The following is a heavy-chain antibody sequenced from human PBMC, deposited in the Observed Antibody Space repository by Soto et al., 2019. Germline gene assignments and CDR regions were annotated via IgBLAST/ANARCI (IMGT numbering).Heavy chain of an antibody. V-gene: IGHV1-2*02. J-gene: IGHJ5*02. Sequence: QVQPVQSGAEVKKPGASVKVSCKASGDTFSGYYMHWVRQAPGQGLEWMGWINPDSGDRNYAQKFQGRVSLTRDTSISTAYMDLSSLRSDDTAVYYCVTGYSSRWYWFDPWGQGTLVTVSS. CDR1: GDTFSGYY. CDR2: INPDSGDR. CDR3: VTGYSSRWYWFDP. D-gene: IGHD6-13*01.